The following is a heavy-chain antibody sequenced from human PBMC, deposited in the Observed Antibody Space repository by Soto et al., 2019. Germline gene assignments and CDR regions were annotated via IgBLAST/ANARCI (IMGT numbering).Heavy chain of an antibody. D-gene: IGHD2-2*01. CDR2: ISGSGGST. CDR1: GFTFSSYA. V-gene: IGHV3-23*01. CDR3: ANPKGGPQGLPYRPSGVSKKDAFDI. J-gene: IGHJ3*02. Sequence: PGGSLRLSCAASGFTFSSYAMSWVRQAPGKGLEWVSAISGSGGSTYYADSVKGRFTISRDNSKNTLYLQMNSLRAEDTAVYYCANPKGGPQGLPYRPSGVSKKDAFDIWGQGTMVTVSS.